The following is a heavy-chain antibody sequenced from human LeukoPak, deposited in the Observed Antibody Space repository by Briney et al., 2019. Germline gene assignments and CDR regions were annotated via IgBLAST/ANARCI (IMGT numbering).Heavy chain of an antibody. CDR2: ISSSGSPI. D-gene: IGHD6-19*01. Sequence: GGSLRLSCATSGFTFSDYYMSWIRQAPGKGLEWVSYISSSGSPIYYADSVKGRFTISRDNSKNTLYLQMNSLRAEDTAVYYCAKACSGSGWYRIYYMDVWGKGTTVTISS. CDR3: AKACSGSGWYRIYYMDV. J-gene: IGHJ6*03. V-gene: IGHV3-11*04. CDR1: GFTFSDYY.